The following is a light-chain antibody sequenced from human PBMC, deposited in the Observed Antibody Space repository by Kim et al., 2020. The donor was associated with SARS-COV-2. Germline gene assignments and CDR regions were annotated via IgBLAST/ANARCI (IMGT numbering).Light chain of an antibody. CDR1: QSLVYSDGNIY. J-gene: IGKJ2*01. CDR3: MQATQFPYA. CDR2: MVS. Sequence: QPASISCRSSQSLVYSDGNIYLSWYRQRPGQSPRRLMYMVSNRDSGVPDRFSGSGAGTDFTLNISWVEAEDVGLYYCMQATQFPYAFGQGTKLEI. V-gene: IGKV2-24*01.